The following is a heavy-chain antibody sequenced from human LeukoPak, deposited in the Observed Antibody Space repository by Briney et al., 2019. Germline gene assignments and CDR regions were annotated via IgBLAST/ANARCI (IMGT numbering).Heavy chain of an antibody. CDR2: IRYDGSNK. V-gene: IGHV3-30*02. CDR1: GFTFSSYE. J-gene: IGHJ4*02. CDR3: AKDPIAVAGYYFDY. D-gene: IGHD6-19*01. Sequence: GGSLRLSCAASGFTFSSYEMNWVRQAPGKGLEWVAFIRYDGSNKYYADSVKGRFTISRDNSKNTLYLQMNSLRAEDTAVYYCAKDPIAVAGYYFDYWGQGTLVTVSS.